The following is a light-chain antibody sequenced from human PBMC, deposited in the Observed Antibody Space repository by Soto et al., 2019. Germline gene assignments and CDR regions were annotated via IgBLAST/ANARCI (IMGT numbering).Light chain of an antibody. V-gene: IGLV2-14*01. CDR1: SRDVGSYNY. CDR3: SSYTSTSTVV. J-gene: IGLJ1*01. Sequence: QSVLTQPASVSGSPGQSITISCRGTSRDVGSYNYVSWYQQHPGKAPKLMIYEVTNRPSGISNRFSGSKSGNTASLTISGLQAEDEADYYCSSYTSTSTVVFGTGT. CDR2: EVT.